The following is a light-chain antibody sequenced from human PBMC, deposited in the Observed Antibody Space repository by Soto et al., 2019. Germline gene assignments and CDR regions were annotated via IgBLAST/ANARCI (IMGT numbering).Light chain of an antibody. Sequence: QSALTQPRSVSGSPGQSVTISCTGTSRDVGAYDYVSWYQQHPVKAPKLMIFDVIERPSGVPDRFSGSKSGNTASLTISGLQAEDDAYYFCSSYAGSYTLEVFGGGTKLTVL. CDR1: SRDVGAYDY. CDR2: DVI. CDR3: SSYAGSYTLEV. V-gene: IGLV2-11*01. J-gene: IGLJ2*01.